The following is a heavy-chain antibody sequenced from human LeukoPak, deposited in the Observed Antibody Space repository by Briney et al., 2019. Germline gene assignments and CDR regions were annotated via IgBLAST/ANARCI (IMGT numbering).Heavy chain of an antibody. J-gene: IGHJ4*02. CDR2: IHHSGNT. CDR3: ARTVYMGGRGGFYFDH. V-gene: IGHV4-38-2*01. Sequence: PSETLSLTCAVYGGSFSGYYWGWIRQPPGKGLEWIGSIHHSGNTYYNASLKSRVTISVDTSKNQLSLKLSSVTAADTAVYYCARTVYMGGRGGFYFDHWGQGTLVTVSS. CDR1: GGSFSGYY. D-gene: IGHD3-16*01.